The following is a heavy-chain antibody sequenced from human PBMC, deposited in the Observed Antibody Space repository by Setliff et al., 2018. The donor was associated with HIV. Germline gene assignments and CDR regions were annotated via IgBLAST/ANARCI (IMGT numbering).Heavy chain of an antibody. CDR3: ARGLGRITLSGVNEGWFDP. V-gene: IGHV4-59*01. CDR1: GAYISSYY. Sequence: PSETLSLTCTVSGAYISSYYWSWIRQPPGKGLEWIGDIYYSGNTHFNPPLKSRVTISLDTSKNQVFLKLTSVTAADTAVYYCARGLGRITLSGVNEGWFDPWGQGTLVTVSS. J-gene: IGHJ5*02. D-gene: IGHD3-3*01. CDR2: IYYSGNT.